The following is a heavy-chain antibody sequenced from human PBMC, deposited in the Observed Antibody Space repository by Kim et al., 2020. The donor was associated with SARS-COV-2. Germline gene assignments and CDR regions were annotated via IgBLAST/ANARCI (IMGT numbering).Heavy chain of an antibody. CDR1: GDSITRNSHY. D-gene: IGHD3-22*01. J-gene: IGHJ4*02. CDR3: ARLYDSSGYYSYYFDY. CDR2: IYYSGTT. Sequence: SETLSLTCTVSGDSITRNSHYWGWIRQPPGKGLEWIGNIYYSGTTYYNPSLKSRVTISADSSKNQFSLKLRFVTAADTAVYHCARLYDSSGYYSYYFDYWGQGTLVTVSS. V-gene: IGHV4-39*01.